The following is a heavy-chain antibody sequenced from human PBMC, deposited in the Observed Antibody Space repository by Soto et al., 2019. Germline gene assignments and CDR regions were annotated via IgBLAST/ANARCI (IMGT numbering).Heavy chain of an antibody. D-gene: IGHD1-26*01. J-gene: IGHJ3*02. CDR2: ISYTGSA. CDR3: AREVVSPATSDAFDI. V-gene: IGHV4-31*03. CDR1: GGSISSNNYF. Sequence: SETLSLTCTVSGGSISSNNYFWSWIRQHPGKGLEWIGYISYTGSAYYSPSLESRVTISVDTSKSQFSLRLNSVTAADTAMYYCAREVVSPATSDAFDIWGQGTMVAVSS.